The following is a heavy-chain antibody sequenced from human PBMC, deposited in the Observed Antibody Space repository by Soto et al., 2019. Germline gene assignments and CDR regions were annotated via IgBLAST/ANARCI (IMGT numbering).Heavy chain of an antibody. Sequence: QVQLQESGPGLVKPSQTLSLTCTVSGGSISSGGYYWSWIRQHPGKGLEWIGYIYYTGSTYYNPSLKSRVTTSVETSKNQCSLKLSSVTAADTAVYYCATLYMVRGVRTFDYWGQGTLVTVSS. V-gene: IGHV4-31*03. D-gene: IGHD3-10*01. CDR3: ATLYMVRGVRTFDY. CDR2: IYYTGST. J-gene: IGHJ4*02. CDR1: GGSISSGGYY.